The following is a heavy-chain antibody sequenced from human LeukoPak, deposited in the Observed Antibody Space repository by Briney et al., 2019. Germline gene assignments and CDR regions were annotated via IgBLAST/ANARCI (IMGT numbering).Heavy chain of an antibody. V-gene: IGHV1-18*01. Sequence: ASVKVSCKASGYTFTSYGISWVRQAPGQGLEWMGWISAYNGNTNYAQKLQGRVTMTTDTSTSTAYMELRSLRSDDTAVYYCATAHYYDSSGYYYPLPASSLSRISAVGYYYYMDVWGKGTTVTVSS. CDR3: ATAHYYDSSGYYYPLPASSLSRISAVGYYYYMDV. J-gene: IGHJ6*03. CDR2: ISAYNGNT. CDR1: GYTFTSYG. D-gene: IGHD3-22*01.